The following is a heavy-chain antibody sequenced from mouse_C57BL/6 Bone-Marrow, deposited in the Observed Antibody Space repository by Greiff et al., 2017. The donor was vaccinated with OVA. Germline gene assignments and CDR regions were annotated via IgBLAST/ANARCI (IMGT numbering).Heavy chain of an antibody. CDR1: GYTFTSYN. Sequence: LQESGAELVRPGASVKMSCKASGYTFTSYNMHWVKQTPRQGLEWIGAIYPGNGDTSYNQKFKGKATLTVDKSSSTAYMQLSSLTSEDSAVYFCARWGFYYGKYYFDYWGKGTTLTVSS. D-gene: IGHD2-1*01. CDR3: ARWGFYYGKYYFDY. CDR2: IYPGNGDT. V-gene: IGHV1-12*01. J-gene: IGHJ2*01.